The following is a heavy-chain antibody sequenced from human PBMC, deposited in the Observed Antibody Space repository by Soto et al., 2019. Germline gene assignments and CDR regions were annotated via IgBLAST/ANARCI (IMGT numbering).Heavy chain of an antibody. D-gene: IGHD4-17*01. Sequence: QIQLQESGPGLVRPSQTLSLTCTVSGGSLNSEHYHWTWIRQAPGKGLEWTGYIHYTGRVRYNPSLQSRITMSVETSKNLFSLNLSSVTAADTAVYFCVREDDGADRDYYGLDVWGQGTMVTVSS. V-gene: IGHV4-30-4*01. CDR1: GGSLNSEHYH. CDR3: VREDDGADRDYYGLDV. J-gene: IGHJ6*02. CDR2: IHYTGRV.